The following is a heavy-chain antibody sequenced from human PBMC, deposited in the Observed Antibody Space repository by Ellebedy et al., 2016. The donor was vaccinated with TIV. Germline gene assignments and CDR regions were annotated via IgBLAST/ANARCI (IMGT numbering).Heavy chain of an antibody. Sequence: SETLSLXXDVYGGSFSDFCWTWIRQSPGKGLEWIGELSHDGTYKYNPSPKSRVIISVDTSKNQFTLKVNSVTAAETAVYYCARGGSSRVTPLGAVFFDNWFDSWGQGILVSVS. CDR1: GGSFSDFC. CDR3: ARGGSSRVTPLGAVFFDNWFDS. CDR2: LSHDGTY. J-gene: IGHJ5*01. D-gene: IGHD3-3*01. V-gene: IGHV4-34*01.